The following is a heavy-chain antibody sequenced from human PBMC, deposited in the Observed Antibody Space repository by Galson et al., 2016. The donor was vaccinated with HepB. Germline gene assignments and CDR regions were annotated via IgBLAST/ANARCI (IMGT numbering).Heavy chain of an antibody. V-gene: IGHV3-23*01. CDR1: GFTFSSYA. Sequence: SLRLSCAASGFTFSSYAMTWVRQAPGKGLEWVSIISGGGGNTYYADSVKGRFTISRDNSRNTLLLQMNSLRADDTAIYYCPKDLSGWSLAWFDPWGQGTLVTVSS. CDR2: ISGGGGNT. CDR3: PKDLSGWSLAWFDP. D-gene: IGHD6-19*01. J-gene: IGHJ5*02.